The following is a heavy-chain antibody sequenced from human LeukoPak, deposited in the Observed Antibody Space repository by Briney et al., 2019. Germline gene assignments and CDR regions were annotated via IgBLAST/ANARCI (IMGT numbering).Heavy chain of an antibody. Sequence: SETLSLTCTVSGGSISSYYWSWIRQPPGKGLEWIGYIYYSGSTNYNPSLKSRVTISVDTSKDQFSLKLSSVTAADTAVYYCARGPIRTYYYDSSGYPSSSEYFQHWGQGTLVTVSS. D-gene: IGHD3-22*01. CDR1: GGSISSYY. CDR2: IYYSGST. J-gene: IGHJ1*01. V-gene: IGHV4-59*08. CDR3: ARGPIRTYYYDSSGYPSSSEYFQH.